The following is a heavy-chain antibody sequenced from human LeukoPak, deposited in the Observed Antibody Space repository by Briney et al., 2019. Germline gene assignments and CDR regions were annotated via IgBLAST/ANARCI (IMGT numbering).Heavy chain of an antibody. J-gene: IGHJ4*02. Sequence: KTGGSLRLSCAASGFTFSIYSMNWVRQAPGKGLEWVSSISSSSSYIYYADSVKGRFTISRDNAKNSLYLQMNSLRAEDTAVYYCARGLAYCGGDCYLAGMVARYWGQGTLVTVSS. CDR2: ISSSSSYI. CDR3: ARGLAYCGGDCYLAGMVARY. V-gene: IGHV3-21*01. CDR1: GFTFSIYS. D-gene: IGHD2-21*02.